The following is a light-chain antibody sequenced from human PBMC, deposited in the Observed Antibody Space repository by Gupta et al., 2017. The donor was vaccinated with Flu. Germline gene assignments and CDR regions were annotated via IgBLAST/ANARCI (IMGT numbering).Light chain of an antibody. Sequence: GERATLSCRASQSVGTSLAWYQQKPGQAPRLLIYDASNRATGIPARFSGGGSGTDFTLTISSLEPEDFVVYYCQQRTNWLWTFGQGTKVE. CDR3: QQRTNWLWT. J-gene: IGKJ1*01. CDR1: QSVGTS. CDR2: DAS. V-gene: IGKV3-11*01.